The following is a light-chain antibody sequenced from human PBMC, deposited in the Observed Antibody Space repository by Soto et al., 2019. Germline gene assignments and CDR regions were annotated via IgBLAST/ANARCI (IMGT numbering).Light chain of an antibody. V-gene: IGKV3-20*01. J-gene: IGKJ2*01. CDR1: QSVSSSY. Sequence: EIVLTQTPGTLSLSPGERATLSCRASQSVSSSYLAWYQQKPGQAPRLLIYGASRRATGIPDRFTGSGSGTDFHLPPSRLEPEDFGVYYCQQYGGSPVYTFGQGTKLQIK. CDR3: QQYGGSPVYT. CDR2: GAS.